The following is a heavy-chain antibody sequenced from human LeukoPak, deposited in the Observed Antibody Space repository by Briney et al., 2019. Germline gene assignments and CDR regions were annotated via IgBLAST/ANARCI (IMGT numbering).Heavy chain of an antibody. V-gene: IGHV1-46*01. J-gene: IGHJ4*02. CDR3: ARVGIDDY. Sequence: GASVKVSCKASGYTFTGYYMHWVRQAPGQGLEWMGIINPSGGSTNYAQKFQGRVTMTWNTSTSTVYMELSSLRSEDTAVYYCARVGIDDYWGQGTLVTVSS. D-gene: IGHD2-21*01. CDR1: GYTFTGYY. CDR2: INPSGGST.